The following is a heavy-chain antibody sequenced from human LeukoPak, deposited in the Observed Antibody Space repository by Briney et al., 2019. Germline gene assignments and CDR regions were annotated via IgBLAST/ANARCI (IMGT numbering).Heavy chain of an antibody. CDR2: INPNSGGT. V-gene: IGHV1-2*02. J-gene: IGHJ6*03. D-gene: IGHD3-10*01. CDR3: ARADRPLTNMDV. CDR1: GYTFTGYY. Sequence: ASVKVSCEASGYTFTGYYMHWVRQAPGQGLEWMGWINPNSGGTNYAQKFQGRVTMTRDMSISTAYMELSRLRSDDTAVYYCARADRPLTNMDVWGKGTTVTVSS.